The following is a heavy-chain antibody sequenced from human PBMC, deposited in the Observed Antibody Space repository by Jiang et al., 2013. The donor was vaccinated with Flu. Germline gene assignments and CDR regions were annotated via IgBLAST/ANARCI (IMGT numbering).Heavy chain of an antibody. V-gene: IGHV4-34*01. D-gene: IGHD3-9*01. CDR1: GGSFSGYY. Sequence: LSLTCAVYGGSFSGYYWSWIRQPPGKGLEWIGEINHSGSTNYNSSLKSRATISVDTSKNQFSLNVRSVTAADTAVYFCARGGRGAYSEILTGYQPGFDFWGQGTLVTVSS. J-gene: IGHJ4*02. CDR3: ARGGRGAYSEILTGYQPGFDF. CDR2: INHSGST.